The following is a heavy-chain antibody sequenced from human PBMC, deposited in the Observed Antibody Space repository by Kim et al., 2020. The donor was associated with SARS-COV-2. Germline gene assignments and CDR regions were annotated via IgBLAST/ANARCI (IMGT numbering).Heavy chain of an antibody. CDR2: FYYSGST. Sequence: SETLSLTCTVSGGSISSYYWSWIRQPPGKGLEWIGYFYYSGSTNYNPSLKSRVTISVDTSKTQFSLRLNSVTAADTAVYYCARHSSGWYIFRYFDYWGQGTQVTVSS. J-gene: IGHJ4*02. D-gene: IGHD6-19*01. V-gene: IGHV4-59*13. CDR3: ARHSSGWYIFRYFDY. CDR1: GGSISSYY.